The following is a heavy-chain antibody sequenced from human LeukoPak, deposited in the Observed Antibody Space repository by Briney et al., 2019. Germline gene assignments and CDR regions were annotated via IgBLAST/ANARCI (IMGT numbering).Heavy chain of an antibody. CDR3: AKGDGSYSDY. J-gene: IGHJ4*02. CDR1: GFTFSSYG. D-gene: IGHD1-26*01. CDR2: IRYGGSNK. V-gene: IGHV3-30*02. Sequence: GGSLRLSCAASGFTFSSYGMHWVRQAPGKGLEWVAFIRYGGSNKYYADSVKGRFTISRDNSKNTLYLQMYSLRAEDTAVYYCAKGDGSYSDYWGQGTLVTVSS.